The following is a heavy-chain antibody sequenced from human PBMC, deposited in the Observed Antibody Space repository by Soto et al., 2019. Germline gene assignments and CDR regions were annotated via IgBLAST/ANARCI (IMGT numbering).Heavy chain of an antibody. CDR1: GYTFTSYA. J-gene: IGHJ1*01. V-gene: IGHV1-3*01. Sequence: QVQLVQSGAEVKKPGASVKVSCKASGYTFTSYAMHWVRQAPGQRLEWMGWINAGNGNTKYSQKFQGRVTITRDTSAGQGYMELSRLRSEDTAVYFCAREKVRGGPNPGHWGQGTLVNVSS. CDR2: INAGNGNT. CDR3: AREKVRGGPNPGH. D-gene: IGHD3-10*01.